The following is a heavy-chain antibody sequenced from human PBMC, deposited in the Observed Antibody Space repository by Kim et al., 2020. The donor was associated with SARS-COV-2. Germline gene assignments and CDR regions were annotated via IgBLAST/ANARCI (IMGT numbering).Heavy chain of an antibody. CDR3: ARQQTYYYGMDV. V-gene: IGHV4-59*08. Sequence: SETLSLTCTVSGGSISGYYWSWIRQSPGKGLEWIGYIYYSGSTNYNPSLKGRVTISEDTSKNQLSLKLSSVTAADTAVYYCARQQTYYYGMDVWGQGTTVSV. J-gene: IGHJ6*02. CDR2: IYYSGST. CDR1: GGSISGYY.